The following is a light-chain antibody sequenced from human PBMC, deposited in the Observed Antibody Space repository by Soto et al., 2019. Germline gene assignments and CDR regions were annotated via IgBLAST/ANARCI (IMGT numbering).Light chain of an antibody. V-gene: IGKV1-5*01. Sequence: DIQMTQSPSTLSASVGDRVTITCRASQSISSWLAWYQQKPGKAPKLLMYDASSLESGVQSRFSGRESGTEFTLTISSLQPDDFATYYCQQYNSYPVTFGQGTKVEI. CDR1: QSISSW. J-gene: IGKJ1*01. CDR3: QQYNSYPVT. CDR2: DAS.